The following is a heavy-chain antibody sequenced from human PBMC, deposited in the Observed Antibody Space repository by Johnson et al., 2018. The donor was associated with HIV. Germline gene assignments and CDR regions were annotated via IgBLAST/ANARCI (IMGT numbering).Heavy chain of an antibody. CDR3: ARVLTWVYSSGFFGAFEI. D-gene: IGHD6-19*01. J-gene: IGHJ3*02. Sequence: VQLVESGGGLVQPGGSLRLSCAASGFTVSSNYMSWVRQAPGKGLEWVSAIGTAGDTYYPGSVKGRFTISRDNAKNDLELQMHSPRREDTALYYCARVLTWVYSSGFFGAFEIWGQGTVVTVSS. V-gene: IGHV3-66*02. CDR2: IGTAGDT. CDR1: GFTVSSNY.